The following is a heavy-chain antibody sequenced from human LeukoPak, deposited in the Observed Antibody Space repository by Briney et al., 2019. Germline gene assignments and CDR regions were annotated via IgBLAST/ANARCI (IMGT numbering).Heavy chain of an antibody. V-gene: IGHV3-21*01. CDR3: ARDPPYYDSSGYYYDY. CDR1: GFTFSTYS. CDR2: ISGSSIYI. J-gene: IGHJ4*02. Sequence: GSLRLSCAASGFTFSTYSMNWVRPAPGKGLEWVSSISGSSIYIYYADSVKGRFTISRDNAKNSLYLQMNSLRAEDTAVYYCARDPPYYDSSGYYYDYWGQGTLVTVSS. D-gene: IGHD3-22*01.